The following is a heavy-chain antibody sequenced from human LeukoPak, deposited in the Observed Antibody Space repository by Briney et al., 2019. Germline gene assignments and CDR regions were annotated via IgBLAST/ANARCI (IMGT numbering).Heavy chain of an antibody. J-gene: IGHJ6*03. V-gene: IGHV4-59*01. CDR1: GGSISTYY. D-gene: IGHD1-1*01. CDR2: VYYSGST. CDR3: ARGGPLQLELTYYYYYYMHV. Sequence: PSETLSLTCTVSGGSISTYYWSWIRQPPGKGLEWIGYVYYSGSTNYNPSLKSRVTISVDTSKNQFSLNLSSVTAADTAVYYCARGGPLQLELTYYYYYYMHVWGKGTTVTVSS.